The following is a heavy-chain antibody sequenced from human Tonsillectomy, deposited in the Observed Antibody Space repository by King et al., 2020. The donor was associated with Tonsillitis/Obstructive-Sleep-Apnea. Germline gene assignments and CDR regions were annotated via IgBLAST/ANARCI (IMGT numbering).Heavy chain of an antibody. CDR3: AHTHYDFFASSTKTPNWFDP. CDR1: GFSLSTSGVG. J-gene: IGHJ5*02. Sequence: TLKESGPTLVKPTQTLTLTCTFSGFSLSTSGVGVGWIRQPPRKALEWLALIYWDDDKRYSPSLKSRLTITKDTSKNQVLLTMTNMDPVDTATYYCAHTHYDFFASSTKTPNWFDPWGQGTLVTVSS. V-gene: IGHV2-5*02. CDR2: IYWDDDK. D-gene: IGHD3-3*01.